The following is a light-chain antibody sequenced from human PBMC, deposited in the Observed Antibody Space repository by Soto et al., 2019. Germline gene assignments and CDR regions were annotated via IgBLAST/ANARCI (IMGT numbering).Light chain of an antibody. CDR1: SSDVGSYNL. CDR3: CSYTSSSTLVV. CDR2: EGS. Sequence: QSALTQPASVSGSPGQSITISCTGTSSDVGSYNLVSWYQQHPGKAPKLMIYEGSTRPSGVSNRFSGSKSGNTASLTISGLQAEDEADYYCCSYTSSSTLVVFGGGTKLTVL. J-gene: IGLJ2*01. V-gene: IGLV2-23*01.